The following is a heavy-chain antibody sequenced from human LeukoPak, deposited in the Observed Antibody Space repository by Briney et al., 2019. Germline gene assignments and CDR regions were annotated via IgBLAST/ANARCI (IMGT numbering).Heavy chain of an antibody. Sequence: GGSLRLSCGVSGFAFGSEAMNWVRLSPARGLEWVASISPGGGTTYYADSVKGRFTISRDNSNNTLYVQMSSLRAEDTAVYYCAKELLLDVDYWGQGTLVTVSS. CDR1: GFAFGSEA. D-gene: IGHD2/OR15-2a*01. CDR3: AKELLLDVDY. CDR2: ISPGGGTT. J-gene: IGHJ4*02. V-gene: IGHV3-23*01.